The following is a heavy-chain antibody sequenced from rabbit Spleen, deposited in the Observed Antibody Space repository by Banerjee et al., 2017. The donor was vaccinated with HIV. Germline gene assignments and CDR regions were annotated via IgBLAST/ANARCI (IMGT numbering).Heavy chain of an antibody. CDR3: AREDVGGSVSL. J-gene: IGHJ6*01. V-gene: IGHV1S47*01. CDR1: RFDFNSVG. Sequence: QEHLVESGGGLVQPGGSLKLSCKASRFDFNSVGGSWFRQAPGKGLEWFGCIVPVFGSTYCATWVNGRFTISSNNAQITLYLQLNSLTAADTAAYFCAREDVGGSVSLWGPGTLVTVS. CDR2: IVPVFGST. D-gene: IGHD1-1*01.